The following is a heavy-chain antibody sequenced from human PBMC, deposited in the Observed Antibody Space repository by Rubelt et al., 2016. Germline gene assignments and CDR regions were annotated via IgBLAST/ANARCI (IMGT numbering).Heavy chain of an antibody. CDR3: AREVTAVAASEFDY. CDR2: ISSSSSSI. Sequence: VQLVESGGGVVQPGRSLRLSCAASGFTFSSYSMNWVRQAPGKGLEWVSSISSSSSSIYYEDSVKGRFTISRDNAKNSLYLQMNSLRAEDTAVYYCAREVTAVAASEFDYWGQGTLVTVSS. D-gene: IGHD6-19*01. J-gene: IGHJ4*02. V-gene: IGHV3-21*01. CDR1: GFTFSSYS.